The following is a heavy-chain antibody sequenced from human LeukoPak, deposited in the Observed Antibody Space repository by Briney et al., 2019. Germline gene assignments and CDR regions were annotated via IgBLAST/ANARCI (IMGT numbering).Heavy chain of an antibody. D-gene: IGHD1-26*01. CDR2: FYYTGST. V-gene: IGHV4-39*01. CDR1: GGSISRNGYY. Sequence: SETLSLTCTVPGGSISRNGYYRGWIRQPPGKGMEWIGSFYYTGSTFYSPSLKSRVTISVNTSKNQFSLKLSSVTAADTAVYYCARRSGTYHAFDIWGQGTMVTVSS. J-gene: IGHJ3*02. CDR3: ARRSGTYHAFDI.